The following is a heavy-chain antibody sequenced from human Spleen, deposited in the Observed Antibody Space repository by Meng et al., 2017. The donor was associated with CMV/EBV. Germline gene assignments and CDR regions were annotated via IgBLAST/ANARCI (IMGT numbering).Heavy chain of an antibody. Sequence: GESLKISCAASGFTFSSYAMSWVRQAPGKGLEWVSGISGSGGSTYYADSVKGRFTISRDNAKNSLYLQMNSLRAEDTALYYCAKDSGQHVGTFYDSWGQGTLVTVSS. CDR1: GFTFSSYA. D-gene: IGHD6-6*01. V-gene: IGHV3-23*01. CDR3: AKDSGQHVGTFYDS. CDR2: ISGSGGST. J-gene: IGHJ4*02.